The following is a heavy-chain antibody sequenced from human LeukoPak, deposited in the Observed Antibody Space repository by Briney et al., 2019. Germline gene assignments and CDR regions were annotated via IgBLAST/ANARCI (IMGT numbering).Heavy chain of an antibody. Sequence: KSGGSLRLSCAASGFTFDDYAMHWVRQAPGKGLEWVSGISWNSGSIGYADSVKGRFTISRDNAKNSLYLQMNSLRAEDTALYYCATYRQVLLPFESWGQGTLVTVSS. D-gene: IGHD2-8*02. V-gene: IGHV3-9*01. CDR2: ISWNSGSI. J-gene: IGHJ4*02. CDR3: ATYRQVLLPFES. CDR1: GFTFDDYA.